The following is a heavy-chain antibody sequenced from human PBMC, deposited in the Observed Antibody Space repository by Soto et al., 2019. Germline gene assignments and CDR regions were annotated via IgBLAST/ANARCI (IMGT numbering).Heavy chain of an antibody. D-gene: IGHD3-16*02. CDR3: ARDNGKAGPSDP. V-gene: IGHV3-48*02. CDR2: ISIGSTTI. Sequence: GGSMRVSCAASGFTFSSYSMNWVRQAPGKGLEWVSYISIGSTTIFYSDSVKGRFTISRDNAKNSLYLQMKSLRDEDTAVYFCARDNGKAGPSDPSGPG. CDR1: GFTFSSYS. J-gene: IGHJ5*02.